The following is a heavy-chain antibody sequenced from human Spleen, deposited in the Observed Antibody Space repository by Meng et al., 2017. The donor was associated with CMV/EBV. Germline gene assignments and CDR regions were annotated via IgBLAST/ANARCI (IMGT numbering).Heavy chain of an antibody. Sequence: GESLKISCAGSGFTFSNYWMSWVRQAPGKGLEWVATIKHDGSEVHYVDSVKGRFTISRDNAKNSLYLQMNSLRAEDTAVYYCARAGYHYCGGDCYLYYFDYWGQGTLVTVSS. CDR1: GFTFSNYW. V-gene: IGHV3-7*01. J-gene: IGHJ4*02. D-gene: IGHD2-21*01. CDR3: ARAGYHYCGGDCYLYYFDY. CDR2: IKHDGSEV.